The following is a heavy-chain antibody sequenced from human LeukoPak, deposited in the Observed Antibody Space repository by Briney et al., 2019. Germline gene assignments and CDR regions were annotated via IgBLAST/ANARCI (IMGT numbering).Heavy chain of an antibody. CDR1: GGTFSSYA. CDR2: IIPIFGTA. V-gene: IGHV1-69*05. D-gene: IGHD6-6*01. Sequence: SVKVSCKASGGTFSSYAISWVRQAPGQGLEWMGGIIPIFGTANYAQKVQGRVTMTTDTSTSTAYMELRSLRSDDTAVYYCARDGIAARTSGMDVWGQGTTVTVSS. CDR3: ARDGIAARTSGMDV. J-gene: IGHJ6*02.